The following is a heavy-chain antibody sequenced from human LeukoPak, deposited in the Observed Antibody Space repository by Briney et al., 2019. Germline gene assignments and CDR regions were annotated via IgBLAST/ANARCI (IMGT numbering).Heavy chain of an antibody. CDR3: ATGGSHYDFWSGYWY. D-gene: IGHD3-3*01. Sequence: GASVKVSCKVSGYTLTELSMHWVRQAPGKGLEWMGDFDPEDGETIYAQKFQGRVTMTEDTSTDTAYMELSSLRSEDTAVYYCATGGSHYDFWSGYWYWGQGTLVTVSS. CDR1: GYTLTELS. V-gene: IGHV1-24*01. J-gene: IGHJ4*02. CDR2: FDPEDGET.